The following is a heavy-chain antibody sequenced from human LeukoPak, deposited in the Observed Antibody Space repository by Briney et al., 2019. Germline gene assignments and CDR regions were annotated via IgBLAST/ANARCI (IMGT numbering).Heavy chain of an antibody. CDR1: GGSFSGYY. V-gene: IGHV4-34*01. J-gene: IGHJ6*02. CDR2: INHSGST. Sequence: SETLSLTCAVYGGSFSGYYWSWIRQPPGKGLEWIGEINHSGSTNYNPSLKSRVTISVDTSKNQFSLKLSSVTAADTAVYYCARCWECSSTSCWGDYYYYGMDVWGQGTTVTVSS. D-gene: IGHD2-2*01. CDR3: ARCWECSSTSCWGDYYYYGMDV.